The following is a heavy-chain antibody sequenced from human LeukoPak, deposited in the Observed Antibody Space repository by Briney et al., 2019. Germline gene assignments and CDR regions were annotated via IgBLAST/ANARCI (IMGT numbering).Heavy chain of an antibody. CDR2: IYHSGST. J-gene: IGHJ4*02. CDR3: ARLSSVHLYYFDY. Sequence: SETLSLTCAVSGGSISSSNWWSWVRQPPGKGLEWIGEIYHSGSTNYNPSLKSRVTISVDKSKNQFSLKLSSVTAADTAVYYCARLSSVHLYYFDYWGQGTLVTVSS. V-gene: IGHV4-4*02. CDR1: GGSISSSNW. D-gene: IGHD6-19*01.